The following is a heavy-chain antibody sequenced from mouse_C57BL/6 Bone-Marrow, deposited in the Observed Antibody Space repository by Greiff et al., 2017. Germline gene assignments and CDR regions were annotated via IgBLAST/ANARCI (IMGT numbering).Heavy chain of an antibody. Sequence: QVQLQQSGAELARPGASVKLSCKASGYTFTSYGISWVKQRTGQGLEWIGEIYPRSGNTYYNEKFKGKATLTADKSSSTAYMELRSLTSEDSAVYFCAREDVGYYGAYWGQGTLVTVSA. D-gene: IGHD2-3*01. V-gene: IGHV1-81*01. CDR3: AREDVGYYGAY. CDR2: IYPRSGNT. J-gene: IGHJ3*01. CDR1: GYTFTSYG.